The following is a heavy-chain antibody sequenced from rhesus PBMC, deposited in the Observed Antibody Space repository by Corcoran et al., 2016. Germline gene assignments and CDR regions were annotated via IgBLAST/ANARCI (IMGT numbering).Heavy chain of an antibody. J-gene: IGHJ5-1*01. CDR2: IYSSGST. Sequence: QVQLQESGPGLVKPSETLSLPCAVSGGSIRSNYWSWIRQAPGRGLEWIGYIYSSGSTYYNPSLKSRVTLSVDTSKNQFSLKLTSVTAADTAVYYCPLRYEVWGPGVLVTVSS. D-gene: IGHD1-1-1*01. V-gene: IGHV4S11*01. CDR1: GGSIRSNY. CDR3: PLRYEV.